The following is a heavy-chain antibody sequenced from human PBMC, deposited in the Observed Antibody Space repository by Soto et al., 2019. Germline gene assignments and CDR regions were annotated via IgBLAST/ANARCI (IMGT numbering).Heavy chain of an antibody. CDR2: ISHDGGNK. J-gene: IGHJ4*02. D-gene: IGHD6-6*01. Sequence: QVQLVESGGGVVQPGRSLRLSCAASGVTFSSYAIHWVRQAPGKGLEWVAVISHDGGNKYYADSVKGRFTISRDNSENTLYLHMNSVRAEDTALYYCARGGYSSSSYYGYWGQGTLVTFSS. CDR3: ARGGYSSSSYYGY. V-gene: IGHV3-30-3*01. CDR1: GVTFSSYA.